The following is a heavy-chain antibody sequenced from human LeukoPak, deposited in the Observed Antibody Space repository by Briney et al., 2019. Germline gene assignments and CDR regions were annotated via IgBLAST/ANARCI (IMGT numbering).Heavy chain of an antibody. CDR2: ITGSGGNT. CDR1: GFIFSSYS. V-gene: IGHV3-23*01. J-gene: IGHJ4*02. Sequence: GGSLRLSCAASGFIFSSYSMSWVRQAPGKGLEWVSVITGSGGNTYYADSVKGRFTISRDNSKNTLYLQMNSLRAEDTAVYYCAKEEEYYFDYWGQGALVTVSS. CDR3: AKEEEYYFDY.